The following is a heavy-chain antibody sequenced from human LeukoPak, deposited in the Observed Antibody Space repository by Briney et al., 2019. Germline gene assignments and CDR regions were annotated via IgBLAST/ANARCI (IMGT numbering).Heavy chain of an antibody. J-gene: IGHJ5*02. V-gene: IGHV4-61*02. Sequence: SETLSLTCTVSGGSISSGSYYWSWIRQPAGKGLEWIGRIYTSGSTNYNPSLKSRVTISVDTSKNQFSLKLSSVTAADTAVYYCARIGPWYGSGWTDWFDPWGQGTLVTVSS. D-gene: IGHD6-19*01. CDR3: ARIGPWYGSGWTDWFDP. CDR1: GGSISSGSYY. CDR2: IYTSGST.